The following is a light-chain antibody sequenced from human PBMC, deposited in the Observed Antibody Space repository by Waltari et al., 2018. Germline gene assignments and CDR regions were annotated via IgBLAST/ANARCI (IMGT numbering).Light chain of an antibody. J-gene: IGLJ2*01. CDR2: GKN. CDR1: SLRNYY. Sequence: SSELTQDPAVSVALGQTVRITCQGDSLRNYYASWYQQKPGQAPVLVIYGKNNRPSGIPDRFSGSNSGNTASLTSTGAQAEDEADYYCSSRDSSGNHVVFGGGTKLTVL. CDR3: SSRDSSGNHVV. V-gene: IGLV3-19*01.